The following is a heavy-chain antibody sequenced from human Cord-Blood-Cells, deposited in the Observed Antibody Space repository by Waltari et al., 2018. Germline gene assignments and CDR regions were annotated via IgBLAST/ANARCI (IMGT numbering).Heavy chain of an antibody. V-gene: IGHV4-4*07. CDR1: GGSISSYY. CDR2: IYTSGST. Sequence: QVQLQESGPGLVKPSETLSLTCTVSGGSISSYYWSWIRQPAGQGLEWIGRIYTSGSTNYNPSLKSRVTMSVDTSKNQFSLKLSSVTTADTAVYYCARDLIGGSGSYYGDWFDPWGQGTLVTVSS. J-gene: IGHJ5*02. CDR3: ARDLIGGSGSYYGDWFDP. D-gene: IGHD3-10*01.